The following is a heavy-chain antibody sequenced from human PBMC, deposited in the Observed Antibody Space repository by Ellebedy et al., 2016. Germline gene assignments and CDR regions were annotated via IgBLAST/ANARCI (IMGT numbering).Heavy chain of an antibody. V-gene: IGHV3-49*03. Sequence: GGSLRLSXAASGFTFSSYWMSWFRQAPGKGLEWVGFIRSKAYGGTTEYAASVKGRFTISRDDSKSIAYLQMNSLKTEDTAVYYCTSFGSYYGNFDYWGQGTLVTVSS. D-gene: IGHD1-26*01. CDR1: GFTFSSYW. J-gene: IGHJ4*02. CDR2: IRSKAYGGTT. CDR3: TSFGSYYGNFDY.